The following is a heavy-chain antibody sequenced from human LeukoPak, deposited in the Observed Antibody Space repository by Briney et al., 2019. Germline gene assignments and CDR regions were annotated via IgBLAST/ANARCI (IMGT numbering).Heavy chain of an antibody. V-gene: IGHV4-39*01. D-gene: IGHD3-10*01. Sequence: SETLSLTCTVSGGSISSSSSYWGWIRPPPGKGLEWIGSIYYSGSTYYNPSLKSRVTISVDTSKNQFSLKLSSVTAADTAVYYCARTYYYGSGSYSFDYWGQGTLVTVSS. CDR2: IYYSGST. J-gene: IGHJ4*02. CDR3: ARTYYYGSGSYSFDY. CDR1: GGSISSSSSY.